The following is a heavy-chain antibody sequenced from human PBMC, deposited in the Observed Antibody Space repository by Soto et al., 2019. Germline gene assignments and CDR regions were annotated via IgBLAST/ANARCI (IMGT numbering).Heavy chain of an antibody. D-gene: IGHD6-19*01. CDR2: ISSSSSTI. Sequence: GGSLRLSCAASGFTFSSYSMNWVRQAPGKGLEWVSYISSSSSTIYYADSVKGRFTISRDNAKNSLYLQMNSLRAEDTAVYYCAGLQWLDAFDIWGQGTMVTVSS. CDR1: GFTFSSYS. CDR3: AGLQWLDAFDI. J-gene: IGHJ3*02. V-gene: IGHV3-48*01.